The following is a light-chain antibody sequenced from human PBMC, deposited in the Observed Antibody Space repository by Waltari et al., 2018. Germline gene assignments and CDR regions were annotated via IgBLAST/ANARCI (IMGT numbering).Light chain of an antibody. CDR1: QSISSNY. V-gene: IGKV3-20*01. CDR3: QQYGSSPLT. J-gene: IGKJ2*01. CDR2: GAS. Sequence: EILLTQSPGTLSLSPGERATLSCRASQSISSNYLAWYQQKPGQAPRLLIYGASSRATGIPDRFSGSGYDTDFTLTVSRLEYEDFGVYYCQQYGSSPLTFGQGTKVEIK.